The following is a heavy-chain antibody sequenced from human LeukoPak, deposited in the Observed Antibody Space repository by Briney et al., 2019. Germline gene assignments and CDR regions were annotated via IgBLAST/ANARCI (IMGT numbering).Heavy chain of an antibody. J-gene: IGHJ4*02. CDR3: ARDLGSGRQGY. CDR1: GFSVSSKY. Sequence: GGSLRLSCAASGFSVSSKYMNWVRKAPGKGLEWVSVIYSGGSTYYADSVKGRFTISRDNSKDTLYLQMNSLRAEDTAVYYCARDLGSGRQGYWGQGTLVTVSS. V-gene: IGHV3-66*01. CDR2: IYSGGST. D-gene: IGHD2-15*01.